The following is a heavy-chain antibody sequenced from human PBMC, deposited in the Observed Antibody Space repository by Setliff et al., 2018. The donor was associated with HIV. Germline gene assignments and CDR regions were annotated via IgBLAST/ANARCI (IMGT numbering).Heavy chain of an antibody. CDR2: IDSNNGNR. V-gene: IGHV1-18*01. CDR3: VRLTADRTNYYYYMDV. J-gene: IGHJ6*03. Sequence: ASVKVSCKASGYSLSTYAISWVRQAPGQGLEWMGWIDSNNGNRNFAQKFRGRVTMTTDISTNTAYMEVRSLSFDDTAVYYCVRLTADRTNYYYYMDVWGGGTTVTVSS. CDR1: GYSLSTYA. D-gene: IGHD2-8*01.